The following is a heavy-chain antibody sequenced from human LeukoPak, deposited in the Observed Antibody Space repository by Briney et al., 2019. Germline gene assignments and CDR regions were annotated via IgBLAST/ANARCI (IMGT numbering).Heavy chain of an antibody. Sequence: ETLSLTCTVSGYSISSGYYWGWVRQAPGKGLEWVANIKDDGSDKYYVDSVKGRFSISKDNAKNSLYLQMNSLRVEDTAVYYCVPLNWNPPGDFDRWGQGTLVTVSS. D-gene: IGHD1-20*01. CDR2: IKDDGSDK. CDR3: VPLNWNPPGDFDR. J-gene: IGHJ4*02. CDR1: GYSISSGYY. V-gene: IGHV3-7*01.